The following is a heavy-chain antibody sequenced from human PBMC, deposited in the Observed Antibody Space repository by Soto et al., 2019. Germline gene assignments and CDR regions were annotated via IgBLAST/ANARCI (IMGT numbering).Heavy chain of an antibody. Sequence: PSETLSLTCTVSGGSISSSSYYWGWIRQPPGKGLEWIGSIYYSGSTYYNPSLKSRVTISVDTSKNQFSLKLSSVTAADTAVYYFARHRGGSSGWYWQGAFDIWGQGTMVTVSS. V-gene: IGHV4-39*01. CDR3: ARHRGGSSGWYWQGAFDI. J-gene: IGHJ3*02. CDR2: IYYSGST. D-gene: IGHD6-19*01. CDR1: GGSISSSSYY.